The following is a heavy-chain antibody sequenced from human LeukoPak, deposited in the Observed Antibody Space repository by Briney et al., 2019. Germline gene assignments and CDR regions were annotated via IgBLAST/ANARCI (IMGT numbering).Heavy chain of an antibody. J-gene: IGHJ4*02. CDR2: IYYTGST. CDR1: GGSISSISYY. V-gene: IGHV4-39*01. Sequence: PSETLSLTCTISGGSISSISYYWGWIRQPPGKGLEWIGSIYYTGSTYYNPSLKSRVTVSVDTSNNQFSLNLRSVTAADTAVYYCARRYCSGGSCYYFDYWGQGTLVTVSS. D-gene: IGHD2-15*01. CDR3: ARRYCSGGSCYYFDY.